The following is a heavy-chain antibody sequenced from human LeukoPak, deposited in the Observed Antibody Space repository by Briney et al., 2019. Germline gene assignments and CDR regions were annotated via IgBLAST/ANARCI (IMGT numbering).Heavy chain of an antibody. CDR1: GFTFSSYW. D-gene: IGHD2-8*01. CDR3: ARDLPDIVLMVYAPDY. CDR2: IKQDGSEK. J-gene: IGHJ4*02. Sequence: GGFLRLSCAASGFTFSSYWMSWVRQAPGKGLEWVANIKQDGSEKYYVDSVKGRFTISRDNAKNSLYLQMNSLRAEDTAVYYCARDLPDIVLMVYAPDYWGQGTLVTVSS. V-gene: IGHV3-7*01.